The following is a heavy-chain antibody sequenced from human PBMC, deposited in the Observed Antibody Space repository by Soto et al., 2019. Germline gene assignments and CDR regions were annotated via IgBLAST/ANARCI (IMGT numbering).Heavy chain of an antibody. CDR2: IIPIFGTA. D-gene: IGHD3-10*01. J-gene: IGHJ4*02. CDR3: ARELTYGSGSYFY. CDR1: GGTFSSYS. V-gene: IGHV1-69*13. Sequence: ASVKVSCKASGGTFSSYSISWVRHAPGQGLEWMGGIIPIFGTANYAQKFQGRVTITADESTSTAYMELSSLRSEDTAVYYCARELTYGSGSYFYWGQGTLVTVSS.